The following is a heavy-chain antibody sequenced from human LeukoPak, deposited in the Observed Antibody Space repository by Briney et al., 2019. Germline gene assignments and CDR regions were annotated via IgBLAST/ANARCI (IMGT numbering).Heavy chain of an antibody. V-gene: IGHV3-30*02. J-gene: IGHJ4*02. CDR1: GFTFSSYG. CDR3: ARGPVRGVSNLDY. Sequence: GGSLRLSCAASGFTFSSYGMHWVRQAPGKGLEWVAFIRYDGSNKYYADSVKGRFTISRDNSKNTLYLQMNSLRAEDTAVYYCARGPVRGVSNLDYWGQGTLVTVSS. CDR2: IRYDGSNK. D-gene: IGHD3-10*01.